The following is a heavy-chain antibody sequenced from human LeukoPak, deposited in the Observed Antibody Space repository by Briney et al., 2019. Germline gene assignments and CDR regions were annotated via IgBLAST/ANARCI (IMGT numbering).Heavy chain of an antibody. Sequence: GGSLRLSCAASGFAFSTSGMNWVRQAPGKGLEWISYISRSSDNIFYADSVKGRFTISRDNAKNTLYLQMNSLRAGDTAVYYCARTYYYDSSGYYNYYYYMDVWGKGTTVTVSS. J-gene: IGHJ6*03. CDR3: ARTYYYDSSGYYNYYYYMDV. D-gene: IGHD3-22*01. V-gene: IGHV3-48*01. CDR2: ISRSSDNI. CDR1: GFAFSTSG.